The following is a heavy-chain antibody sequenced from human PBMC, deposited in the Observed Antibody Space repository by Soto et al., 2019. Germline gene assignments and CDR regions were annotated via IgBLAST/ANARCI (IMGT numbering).Heavy chain of an antibody. CDR1: VCTFSDYY. CDR3: ASVNTVTGGFNY. CDR2: ISSSGSTI. D-gene: IGHD4-17*01. J-gene: IGHJ4*02. V-gene: IGHV3-11*01. Sequence: PCGSLRLSGAASVCTFSDYYMSWIRQAPGKGLEWVSYISSSGSTIYYADSVKGRFTSSRDNAKNSLYLQMNSLRAEDTAVYYCASVNTVTGGFNYWGQGTLVTVSS.